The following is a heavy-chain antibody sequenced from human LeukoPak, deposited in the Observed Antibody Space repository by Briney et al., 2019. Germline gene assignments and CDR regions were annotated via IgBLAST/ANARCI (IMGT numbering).Heavy chain of an antibody. V-gene: IGHV1-69*05. CDR2: IIPIFGTA. CDR1: GGTFSSYA. J-gene: IGHJ4*02. CDR3: ARGEFEPNLFDY. Sequence: SVKVSCKASGGTFSSYAISWVRQAPGQGLEWMGRIIPIFGTANYAQKFQGRVTITTDESTSTAYMELSSLRSEDTAVYYRARGEFEPNLFDYWGQGTLVTVSS. D-gene: IGHD1-14*01.